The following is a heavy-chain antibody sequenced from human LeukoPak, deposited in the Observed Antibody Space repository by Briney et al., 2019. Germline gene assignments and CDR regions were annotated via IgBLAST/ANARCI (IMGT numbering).Heavy chain of an antibody. D-gene: IGHD6-13*01. CDR3: AKDIRSSWYYFQD. CDR1: GFSFSNYA. CDR2: ISGSGDRT. Sequence: PGGSLRLSCAASGFSFSNYAMTWVRQAPGKGLEWVSTISGSGDRTYYADSMKGRFTISRDNSKNTLYVQMNSLRAEDTAVYYCAKDIRSSWYYFQDWGQGTLVTVSS. V-gene: IGHV3-23*01. J-gene: IGHJ1*01.